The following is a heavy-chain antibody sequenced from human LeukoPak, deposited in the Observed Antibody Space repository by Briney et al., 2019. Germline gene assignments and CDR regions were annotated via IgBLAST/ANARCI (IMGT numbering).Heavy chain of an antibody. J-gene: IGHJ6*03. CDR3: QAYYYYYMDV. CDR2: IRSKANDYAT. V-gene: IGHV3-73*01. CDR1: GITFDGSP. Sequence: GGSLRLSCAASGITFDGSPIHWVRQASGKGLEWVGRIRSKANDYATGYGASVKGRFVISRDDSKNMSYLEMNSLTTEDTAVYFCQAYYYYYMDVWGKGTTVTVSS.